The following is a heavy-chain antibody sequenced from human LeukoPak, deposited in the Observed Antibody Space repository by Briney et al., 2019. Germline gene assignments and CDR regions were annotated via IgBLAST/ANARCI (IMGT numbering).Heavy chain of an antibody. CDR1: GGSISSYY. J-gene: IGHJ3*02. CDR3: ARHSAHSSTNDAFDI. Sequence: SETLSLTCTVSGGSISSYYWSWIRQPPGKGLEWIGYIYYSGSTNYNPSLKSRVTISVDTSKNQFSLKLTSVTAADTAVYYCARHSAHSSTNDAFDIWGQGTMVTVSS. D-gene: IGHD6-13*01. V-gene: IGHV4-59*01. CDR2: IYYSGST.